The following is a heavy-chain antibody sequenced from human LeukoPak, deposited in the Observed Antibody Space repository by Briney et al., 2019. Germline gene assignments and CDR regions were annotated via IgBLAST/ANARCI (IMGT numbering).Heavy chain of an antibody. CDR3: AKANYHDSSGYYENLDY. CDR1: GSTFSSNT. V-gene: IGHV3-23*01. Sequence: GGSLRLSCAASGSTFSSNTMSWVRQAPGKGLEWVSAITGSGGSTYHADSVKGRFTISRDNSKNTLYLQMDSLRAEDAAVYYCAKANYHDSSGYYENLDYWGQGTLVTVS. J-gene: IGHJ4*02. D-gene: IGHD3-22*01. CDR2: ITGSGGST.